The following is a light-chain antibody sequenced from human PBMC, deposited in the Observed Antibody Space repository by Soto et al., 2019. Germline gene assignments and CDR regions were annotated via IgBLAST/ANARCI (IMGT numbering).Light chain of an antibody. CDR3: QQTYGTPQT. J-gene: IGKJ1*01. Sequence: EIQMTHSPSSLSASVGDRVTITCLASQSISSYLNWYQQKPGRAPKLLIYAASSLQSGVPSRFSGTGSGTDFTLTISSLQPEDFATYYCQQTYGTPQTFGQGTKVDIK. CDR2: AAS. CDR1: QSISSY. V-gene: IGKV1-39*01.